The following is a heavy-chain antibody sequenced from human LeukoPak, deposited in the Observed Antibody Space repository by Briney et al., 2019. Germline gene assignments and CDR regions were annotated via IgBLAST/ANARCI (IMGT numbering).Heavy chain of an antibody. CDR2: MNQDGSEK. CDR3: AKDTGAGCSGGSCYDGFDY. D-gene: IGHD2-15*01. Sequence: PGGSLRLSCAASGFIFSNYWMSWVRQAPGKGLEWVANMNQDGSEKYYADSVKGRFTISRDNAKNSLYLQMNSLRAEDMALYYCAKDTGAGCSGGSCYDGFDYWGQGTLVTVSS. CDR1: GFIFSNYW. V-gene: IGHV3-7*03. J-gene: IGHJ4*02.